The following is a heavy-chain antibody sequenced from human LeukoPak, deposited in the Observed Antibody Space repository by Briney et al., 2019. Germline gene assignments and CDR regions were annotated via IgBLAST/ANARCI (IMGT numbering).Heavy chain of an antibody. Sequence: GGSLTLSCAASGFTFSSYAMSWVRQAPGKGLEWVSAISGSGGSTYYADSVKGRFTISKDNSKNTLYLQMNSLRAEDTAVYYCAKDLRGYDFWSGYDYWGQGTLVTVSS. CDR3: AKDLRGYDFWSGYDY. D-gene: IGHD3-3*01. J-gene: IGHJ4*02. CDR1: GFTFSSYA. V-gene: IGHV3-23*01. CDR2: ISGSGGST.